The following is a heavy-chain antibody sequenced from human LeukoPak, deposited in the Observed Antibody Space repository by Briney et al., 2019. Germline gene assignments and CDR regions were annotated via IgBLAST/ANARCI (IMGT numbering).Heavy chain of an antibody. CDR3: AKGHYYGSGSLDY. V-gene: IGHV3-23*01. Sequence: GGSLGLSCAASGFTFSSYAMSWVRQAPGKGLEWVSAISASADRTFDADSVKGRFVISRDNSKNTLYVQMNSLRAEDTAVYYCAKGHYYGSGSLDYWGQGTLVTVSS. CDR2: ISASADRT. CDR1: GFTFSSYA. J-gene: IGHJ4*02. D-gene: IGHD3-10*01.